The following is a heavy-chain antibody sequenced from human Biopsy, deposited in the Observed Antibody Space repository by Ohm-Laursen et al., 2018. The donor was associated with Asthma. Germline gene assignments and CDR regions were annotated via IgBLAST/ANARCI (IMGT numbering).Heavy chain of an antibody. CDR3: GRDYPLVD. D-gene: IGHD2-15*01. J-gene: IGHJ4*02. CDR2: IYRGGST. Sequence: SLRLSCAASGFSVSSNYMSWVRQAPGKGLEWVSVIYRGGSTYYADSVKGRFTISRDNSKSTLDLQMNSLRAEDTAVYYCGRDYPLVDWGQGTLVTVSS. V-gene: IGHV3-53*01. CDR1: GFSVSSNY.